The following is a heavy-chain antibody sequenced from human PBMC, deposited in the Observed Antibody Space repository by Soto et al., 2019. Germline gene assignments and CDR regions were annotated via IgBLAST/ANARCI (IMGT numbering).Heavy chain of an antibody. Sequence: SQTLSLTWAISGDSVSSYSAAWNWIRQSPSGGLEWLGRTYYRSRFFSDYAESVKSRIIINPDTSKNQFSLQLKSVTPEDTAVYYCARDRYSSSGWFDPWGQGTPVTVSS. D-gene: IGHD6-6*01. V-gene: IGHV6-1*01. CDR2: TYYRSRFFS. CDR3: ARDRYSSSGWFDP. CDR1: GDSVSSYSAA. J-gene: IGHJ5*02.